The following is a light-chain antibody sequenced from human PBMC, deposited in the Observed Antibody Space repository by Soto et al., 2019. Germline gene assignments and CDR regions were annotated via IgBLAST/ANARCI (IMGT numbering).Light chain of an antibody. J-gene: IGKJ1*01. V-gene: IGKV3-15*01. CDR2: GAS. CDR1: QSVGGN. CDR3: QQYHSYSRT. Sequence: DIVMTQSPATLSVSPGERATLSCRAGQSVGGNLAWYQQKPGQSPRLLIIGASTRATGVPARFSGSGSGTEFTLTISSLQSEDFASYYCQQYHSYSRTFGQGTKVEIK.